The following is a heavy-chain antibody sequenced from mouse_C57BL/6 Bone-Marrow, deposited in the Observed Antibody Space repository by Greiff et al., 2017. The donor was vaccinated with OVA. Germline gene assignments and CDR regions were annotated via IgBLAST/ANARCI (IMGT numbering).Heavy chain of an antibody. Sequence: QVTLKESGPGILQPSQTLSLTCSFSGFSLSTFGMGVGWIRQPSGKGLEWLAHIWWDDDKYYNPALKSRLTISKDTSKNQVFLKIANVDTADTATYYCARMAPPVTTVVDWYFDVWGTGTTVTVSS. D-gene: IGHD1-1*01. CDR3: ARMAPPVTTVVDWYFDV. CDR2: IWWDDDK. CDR1: GFSLSTFGMG. J-gene: IGHJ1*03. V-gene: IGHV8-8*01.